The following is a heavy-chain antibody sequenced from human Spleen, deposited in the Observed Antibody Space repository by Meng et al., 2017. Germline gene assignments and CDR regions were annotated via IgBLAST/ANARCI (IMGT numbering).Heavy chain of an antibody. CDR3: AHSRFGGDYSFDY. CDR2: VYWDDDK. CDR1: GFSLITSGAG. J-gene: IGHJ4*02. D-gene: IGHD2-21*02. V-gene: IGHV2-5*02. Sequence: SGPTLVKPTQTLTLTCTFSGFSLITSGAGVGWIRQPPGKALEWLALVYWDDDKRYSSSLKSRLTITKGTSNNQVHLKLTNMDPVDTATYYCAHSRFGGDYSFDYWGQGTVVTVSS.